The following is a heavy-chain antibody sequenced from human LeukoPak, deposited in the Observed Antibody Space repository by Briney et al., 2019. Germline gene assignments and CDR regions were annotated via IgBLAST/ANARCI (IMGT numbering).Heavy chain of an antibody. J-gene: IGHJ6*03. Sequence: PGGSLRLSCAASGFTFSSYGMHWVRQAPGKGLEWVAVIWYDGSNKYYADSVKGRFTISRDNSKNTLYLQMNSLRAEDTAVYYCAKAGGSYFSPFRKPYYYMDVWGKGTTVTVSS. CDR2: IWYDGSNK. CDR1: GFTFSSYG. D-gene: IGHD1-26*01. V-gene: IGHV3-33*06. CDR3: AKAGGSYFSPFRKPYYYMDV.